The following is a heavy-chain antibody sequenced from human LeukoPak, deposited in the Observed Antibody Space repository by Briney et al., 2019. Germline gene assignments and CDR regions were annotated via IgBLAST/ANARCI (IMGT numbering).Heavy chain of an antibody. V-gene: IGHV3-64*01. CDR1: GFTFSSYA. D-gene: IGHD3-9*01. J-gene: IGHJ3*02. Sequence: GGSLRLSCAASGFTFSSYAMHWVRQAPGKGLEYVSAISSNGGSTYYANSVKGRFTISRDNSKNTLYLQMGSLRAEDMAVYHCARSLRYFDWFRGGEAFDIWGQGTMVTVSS. CDR2: ISSNGGST. CDR3: ARSLRYFDWFRGGEAFDI.